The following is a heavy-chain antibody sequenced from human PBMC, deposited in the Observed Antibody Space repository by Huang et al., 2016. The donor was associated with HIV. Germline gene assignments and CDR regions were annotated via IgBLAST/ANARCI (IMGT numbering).Heavy chain of an antibody. J-gene: IGHJ3*02. V-gene: IGHV3-30*18. CDR3: TKGHYYDTNGYVAFDI. Sequence: QVQLVESGGGVVRPGRCLRLSCAASGFTFSKFAMHWVRQASGKGLEWMAVISDDGSSKHYADSVTGRLTISRDNSNNTLYLQMNSLTVEDTAVYYCTKGHYYDTNGYVAFDIWGQGTMVTVSS. CDR1: GFTFSKFA. D-gene: IGHD3-22*01. CDR2: ISDDGSSK.